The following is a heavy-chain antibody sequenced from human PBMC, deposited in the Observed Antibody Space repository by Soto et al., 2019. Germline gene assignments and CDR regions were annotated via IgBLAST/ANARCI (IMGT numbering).Heavy chain of an antibody. Sequence: QVQLQESGPGLVKPSQTLSLTCTVSGGSISSGDYYWSWIRQPPGKGLEWIGYIYYSGSTYYNPSLKSRVTISVDTSQNQFSLKLSSVTAADTAVYYCARVSLEVLGSGTQYYYYYYGMDVWGQGTTVTVSS. V-gene: IGHV4-30-4*01. CDR1: GGSISSGDYY. D-gene: IGHD3-10*01. CDR3: ARVSLEVLGSGTQYYYYYYGMDV. J-gene: IGHJ6*02. CDR2: IYYSGST.